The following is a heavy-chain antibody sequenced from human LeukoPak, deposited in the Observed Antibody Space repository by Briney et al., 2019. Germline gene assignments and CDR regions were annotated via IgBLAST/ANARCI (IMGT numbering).Heavy chain of an antibody. Sequence: ASVKVSCKASGYTFTSYYMHWVRQAPGQGLEWRGIINPSGGSTSYAQKFQGRVTMTRDMSTSTVYMELSSLRSEDTAVYYCARVGILQDPPDYWGQGTLVTVSS. D-gene: IGHD2-21*01. CDR2: INPSGGST. J-gene: IGHJ4*02. CDR3: ARVGILQDPPDY. V-gene: IGHV1-46*01. CDR1: GYTFTSYY.